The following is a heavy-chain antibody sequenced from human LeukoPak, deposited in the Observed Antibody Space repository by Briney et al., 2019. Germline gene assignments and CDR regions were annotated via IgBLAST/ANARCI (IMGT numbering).Heavy chain of an antibody. CDR3: ARGNPFYDFWSGYFEY. J-gene: IGHJ4*02. V-gene: IGHV1-18*01. Sequence: ASVKVSCKASGYTFTSYGISWVRQAPGQGLEWMGWISAYNGNTNYAQKLQGRVTMTTDTSTSTAYMELRSLRSDDTAVYYCARGNPFYDFWSGYFEYWGQGTLVTVSS. CDR2: ISAYNGNT. D-gene: IGHD3-3*01. CDR1: GYTFTSYG.